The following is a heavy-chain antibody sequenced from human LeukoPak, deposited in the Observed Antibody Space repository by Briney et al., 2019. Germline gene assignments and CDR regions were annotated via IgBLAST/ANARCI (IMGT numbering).Heavy chain of an antibody. CDR3: ANLSELRGFDY. J-gene: IGHJ4*02. D-gene: IGHD1-26*01. Sequence: GGSLRLSCAASGFTLGGYAMSWVRQAPGKGLEWVSAISGSGGSTYYADSVKGRFTISRDNSKNTLYLQMNSLRAEDTAVYYCANLSELRGFDYWGQGTLVTVSS. CDR2: ISGSGGST. V-gene: IGHV3-23*01. CDR1: GFTLGGYA.